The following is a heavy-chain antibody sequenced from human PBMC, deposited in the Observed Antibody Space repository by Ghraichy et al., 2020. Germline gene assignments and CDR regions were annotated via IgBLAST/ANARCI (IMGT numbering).Heavy chain of an antibody. D-gene: IGHD3-3*01. Sequence: SVKVSCKASGFTFTSSAMQWVRQARGQRLEWIGWIVVGSGNTNYAQKFQERVTITRDMSTSTAYMELSSLRSEDTAVYYCAAGADFWSGDYFDYWGQGTLVTVSP. V-gene: IGHV1-58*02. CDR1: GFTFTSSA. J-gene: IGHJ4*02. CDR3: AAGADFWSGDYFDY. CDR2: IVVGSGNT.